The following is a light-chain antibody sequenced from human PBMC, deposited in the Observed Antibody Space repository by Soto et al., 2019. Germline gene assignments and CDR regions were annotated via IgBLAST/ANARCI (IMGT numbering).Light chain of an antibody. CDR2: GAS. Sequence: EIVMTHSPATLSVSLVERATLSFIASQTILSNLAWYQQKPGQAPRLLIYGASTRATGIPARFSGSASGTEFTLTISSLQSEDFAVYYCQKYNNWPINCGQGKRREIK. V-gene: IGKV3-15*01. CDR3: QKYNNWPIN. CDR1: QTILSN. J-gene: IGKJ5*01.